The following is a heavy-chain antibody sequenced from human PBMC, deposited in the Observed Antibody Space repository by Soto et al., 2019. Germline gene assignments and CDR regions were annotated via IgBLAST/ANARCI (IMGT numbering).Heavy chain of an antibody. CDR3: ARVVVVVAAPVYYYYMDV. Sequence: GGSLRLSCAASGFTFSSYSMNWVRQAPGKGLEWVSSISSSSSYIYYADSVKGRFTISRDNAKNSLYLQMNSLRAEDTAVYYCARVVVVVAAPVYYYYMDVWGKGTTVTVSS. CDR2: ISSSSSYI. CDR1: GFTFSSYS. J-gene: IGHJ6*03. V-gene: IGHV3-21*01. D-gene: IGHD2-15*01.